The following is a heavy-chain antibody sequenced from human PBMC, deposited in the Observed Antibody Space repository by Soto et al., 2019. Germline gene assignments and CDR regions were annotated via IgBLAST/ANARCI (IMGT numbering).Heavy chain of an antibody. J-gene: IGHJ4*01. V-gene: IGHV4-4*07. Sequence: GPGPRTTSETLSLTCTVSGGSISSYYWSWIREPAGKGLEWIGRIYTSGSTNYNLSLKSRVTISRDTSQNQFSLKLSSVTAADTRVYYCVRITSGYDFDYLGHGTLFTVSS. CDR2: IYTSGST. CDR1: GGSISSYY. D-gene: IGHD5-12*01. CDR3: VRITSGYDFDY.